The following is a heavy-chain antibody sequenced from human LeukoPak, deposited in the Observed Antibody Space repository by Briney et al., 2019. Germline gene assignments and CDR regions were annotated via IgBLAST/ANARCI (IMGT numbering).Heavy chain of an antibody. V-gene: IGHV3-23*01. D-gene: IGHD3-10*01. CDR3: TYMVRGVNGGMDV. Sequence: GGSLRLSCAASGFTFSSYAMSWVRQAPGKGLEWVSAISGSGGSTYYADSVKGRFTISRDNSKNTLYLQMNSLRAEDTAVYYCTYMVRGVNGGMDVRGQGTTVTVSS. J-gene: IGHJ6*02. CDR2: ISGSGGST. CDR1: GFTFSSYA.